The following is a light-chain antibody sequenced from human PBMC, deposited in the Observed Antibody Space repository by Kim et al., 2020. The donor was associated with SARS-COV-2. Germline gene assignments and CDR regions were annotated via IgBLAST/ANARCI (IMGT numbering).Light chain of an antibody. J-gene: IGLJ1*01. CDR2: EVS. CDR3: SSYAGSNNLGV. V-gene: IGLV2-8*01. Sequence: QSVTISCTGTSHAVGGYNYVSWYQQHPGKAPKLMIYEVSKRPSGVPDRFSGSKSGNTASLTVSGLQAEDEADYYCSSYAGSNNLGVFGTGTKVTVL. CDR1: SHAVGGYNY.